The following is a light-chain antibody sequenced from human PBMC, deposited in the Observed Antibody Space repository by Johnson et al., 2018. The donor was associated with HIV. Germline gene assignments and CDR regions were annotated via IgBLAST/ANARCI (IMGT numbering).Light chain of an antibody. Sequence: QSVLTQPPSVSAAPGQKVTISCSGSSSNIGNNYVSWYQQLPGTAPKLLIYENNKRTSGIPDRFSGSKSDTSANLGITGLQTGDEADYYCGAWDSSLRVYVFGTGTKVTVL. CDR2: ENN. CDR1: SSNIGNNY. V-gene: IGLV1-51*01. CDR3: GAWDSSLRVYV. J-gene: IGLJ1*01.